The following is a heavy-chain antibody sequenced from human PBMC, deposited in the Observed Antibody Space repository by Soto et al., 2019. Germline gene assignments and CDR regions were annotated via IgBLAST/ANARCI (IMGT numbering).Heavy chain of an antibody. J-gene: IGHJ3*01. CDR3: AKDTVGGYSFWGGYYSDGLDV. D-gene: IGHD3-3*01. V-gene: IGHV3-23*01. CDR1: GFTFDSYA. CDR2: ISGSADGT. Sequence: EVKLLESGGGLAQPGGSLRLSCVGSGFTFDSYAISWVRQAPGERLQWIAAISGSADGTDYAHSVRGRFTISRDNAKKTVHLQMDSLRVEDTAVYCCAKDTVGGYSFWGGYYSDGLDVWGQGTLVTVS.